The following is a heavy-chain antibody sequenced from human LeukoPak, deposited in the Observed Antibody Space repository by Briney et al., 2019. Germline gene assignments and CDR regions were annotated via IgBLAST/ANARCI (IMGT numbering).Heavy chain of an antibody. V-gene: IGHV3-30*18. Sequence: PGGSLRLSCAASGFTFSSHGMHWVRQAPGKGLEWVAVISYDGSNKYYADSVKGRFTISRDNSKNTLCLQMNSLRAEDTAVYYCAKGWQWLSSFWGQGTLVTVSS. CDR2: ISYDGSNK. CDR1: GFTFSSHG. D-gene: IGHD6-19*01. J-gene: IGHJ4*02. CDR3: AKGWQWLSSF.